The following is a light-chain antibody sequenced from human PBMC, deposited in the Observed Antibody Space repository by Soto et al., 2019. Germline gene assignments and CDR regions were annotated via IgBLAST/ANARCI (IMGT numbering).Light chain of an antibody. CDR3: SSFTSSTTLVV. CDR2: EVN. CDR1: SSDVGGHNY. V-gene: IGLV2-14*01. J-gene: IGLJ2*01. Sequence: QSVLTQPASVSGSPGQSITISCTGTSSDVGGHNYVSWYQQHPGKAPKLMIYEVNNRPSGVSDRFSGSKAGNTASLTISGLQADDEADYYCSSFTSSTTLVVFGGGTKLTVL.